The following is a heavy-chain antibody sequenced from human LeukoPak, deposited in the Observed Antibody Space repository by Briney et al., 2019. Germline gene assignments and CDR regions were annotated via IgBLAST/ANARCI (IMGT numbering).Heavy chain of an antibody. Sequence: GASVKVSCKASGGTFSSYAINWVRQAPGQGLEWMGGIIPILGTANYAQKFQDRVTITADESTNTAYMELRSLRSEGTAVYYCASNSRECRGGSCYSAAWFDPWGHGTLITVSS. CDR1: GGTFSSYA. CDR2: IIPILGTA. J-gene: IGHJ5*02. CDR3: ASNSRECRGGSCYSAAWFDP. D-gene: IGHD2-15*01. V-gene: IGHV1-69*13.